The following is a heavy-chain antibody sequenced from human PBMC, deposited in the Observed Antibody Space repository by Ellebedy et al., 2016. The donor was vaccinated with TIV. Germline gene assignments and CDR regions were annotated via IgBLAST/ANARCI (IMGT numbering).Heavy chain of an antibody. V-gene: IGHV3-72*01. CDR2: IRSKAYGGTT. J-gene: IGHJ4*02. D-gene: IGHD3/OR15-3a*01. CDR1: GFTFSDHY. CDR3: SREGSWTLNY. Sequence: GESLKISCAASGFTFSDHYMNWVRQAPGKGLEWVGFIRSKAYGGTTEYAASVKGRFTISRDDSKNSLYLQINSLKTEDTAVYYCSREGSWTLNYWGQGTLVTVSS.